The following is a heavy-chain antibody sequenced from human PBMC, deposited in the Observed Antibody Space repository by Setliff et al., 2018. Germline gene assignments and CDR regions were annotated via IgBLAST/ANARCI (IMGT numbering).Heavy chain of an antibody. CDR1: GGTFSSYA. J-gene: IGHJ6*03. D-gene: IGHD3-3*01. Sequence: SVKVSCKASGGTFSSYAISWVRQAPGQGLEWMGRIIPIFGTANYAQKFQGRVTITADKSTSTAYMELSSLRSEDTAVYYCARGRHPPWSGYPYYYMDVGGKGTTVTVSS. CDR3: ARGRHPPWSGYPYYYMDV. CDR2: IIPIFGTA. V-gene: IGHV1-69*06.